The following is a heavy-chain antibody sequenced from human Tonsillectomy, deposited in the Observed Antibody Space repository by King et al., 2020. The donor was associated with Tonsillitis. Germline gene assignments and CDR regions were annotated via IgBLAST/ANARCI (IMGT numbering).Heavy chain of an antibody. V-gene: IGHV1-46*03. CDR2: INPSGGST. Sequence: QLVQSGAEVKKPGASVKVSCKASGYTFTSYYMHWVRQAPGQGLEWMGIINPSGGSTSYAQKFQGRVTMTRDTSTSTVYMELSSLRSEDTAVYYCARGISGTGSYSKKPPYFDVWCQGTLVTVS. CDR3: ARGISGTGSYSKKPPYFDV. D-gene: IGHD3-10*01. J-gene: IGHJ4*02. CDR1: GYTFTSYY.